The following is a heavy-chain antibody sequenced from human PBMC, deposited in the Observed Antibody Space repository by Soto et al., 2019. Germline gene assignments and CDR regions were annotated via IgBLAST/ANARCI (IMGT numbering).Heavy chain of an antibody. CDR1: GGSFSGYY. Sequence: NPSETLSLTCAVYGGSFSGYYWSWIRQPPGKGLEWIGEINHSGSTNYNPSLKSRVTISVDTSKNQFSLKLSSVTAADTAVYYCARGLGGSYSGYYYYGMDVWGQGTTVTVSS. D-gene: IGHD1-26*01. CDR2: INHSGST. V-gene: IGHV4-34*01. CDR3: ARGLGGSYSGYYYYGMDV. J-gene: IGHJ6*02.